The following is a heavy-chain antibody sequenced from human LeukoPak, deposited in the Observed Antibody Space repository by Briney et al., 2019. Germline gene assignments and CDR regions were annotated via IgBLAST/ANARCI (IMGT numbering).Heavy chain of an antibody. J-gene: IGHJ4*02. CDR3: ARVLLLWFGELGY. CDR2: ISSSGSTI. Sequence: GGSLRLSCAASGFTFSSYEMNWVRQAPGKGLEWVSYISSSGSTIYYADSVKGRFTISRDNAKNSLYLQMNSLRAEDTAVYYCARVLLLWFGELGYWGQGTLVTVSS. CDR1: GFTFSSYE. V-gene: IGHV3-48*03. D-gene: IGHD3-10*01.